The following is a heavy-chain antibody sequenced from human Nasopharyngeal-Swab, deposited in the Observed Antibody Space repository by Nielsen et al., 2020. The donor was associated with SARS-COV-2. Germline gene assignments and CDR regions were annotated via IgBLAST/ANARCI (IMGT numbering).Heavy chain of an antibody. Sequence: WIRQPPGKGLEWVSVIYSGGSTYYADSVKGRFTISRDNSKNTLYLQMNSLRAEDTAVYYCAREVGSSSWFSDWFDPWGQGTLVTVSS. CDR2: IYSGGST. J-gene: IGHJ5*02. V-gene: IGHV3-53*01. CDR3: AREVGSSSWFSDWFDP. D-gene: IGHD6-13*01.